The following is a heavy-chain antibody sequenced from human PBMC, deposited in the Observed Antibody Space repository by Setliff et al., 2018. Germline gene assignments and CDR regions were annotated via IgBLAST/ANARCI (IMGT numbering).Heavy chain of an antibody. Sequence: PGESLKISCKGSGYTFTNYWIGWVRQMPGKGLEWMGLIYPGDSDTRYSPSFQGQVTISVDKSISTVYLHWSSLKASDTAMYYCARHPYYDSSGYYSYFDYWGQGALVTVSS. D-gene: IGHD3-22*01. CDR3: ARHPYYDSSGYYSYFDY. V-gene: IGHV5-51*01. CDR1: GYTFTNYW. J-gene: IGHJ4*02. CDR2: IYPGDSDT.